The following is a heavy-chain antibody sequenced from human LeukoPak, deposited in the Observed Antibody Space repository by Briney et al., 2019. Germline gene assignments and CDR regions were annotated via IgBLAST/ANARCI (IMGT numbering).Heavy chain of an antibody. V-gene: IGHV3-30*01. Sequence: PGRSLRLSCAASGFTFSSYAMHWVRQAPGKGLEWVAVISYDGSTIYYADSVEGRFTISRDNSKNTLYLQMNSLRAEDTAVYYCAARYSSSLLVYWGQGTLVTVSS. CDR3: AARYSSSLLVY. D-gene: IGHD6-6*01. CDR1: GFTFSSYA. J-gene: IGHJ4*02. CDR2: ISYDGSTI.